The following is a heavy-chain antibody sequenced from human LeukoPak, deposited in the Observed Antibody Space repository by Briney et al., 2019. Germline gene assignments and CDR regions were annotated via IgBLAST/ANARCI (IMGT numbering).Heavy chain of an antibody. CDR1: GGSISSYY. CDR2: IHYSGSA. Sequence: PSETLSLTCAVSGGSISSYYWSWIRQPPGKGLEWIGYIHYSGSAYYNPSLKSRVTMSVDTSKNQFSLKLNSVTAVDTAVYYCASRMYGSSGRYFHHWGQGTLVTVSS. D-gene: IGHD6-13*01. J-gene: IGHJ1*01. V-gene: IGHV4-59*12. CDR3: ASRMYGSSGRYFHH.